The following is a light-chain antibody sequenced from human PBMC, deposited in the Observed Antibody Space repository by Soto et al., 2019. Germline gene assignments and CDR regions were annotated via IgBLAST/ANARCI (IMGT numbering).Light chain of an antibody. CDR2: AAS. CDR1: QSIRNY. J-gene: IGKJ2*01. CDR3: QQSYRTPYT. V-gene: IGKV1-39*01. Sequence: DIQMTQSPSSLSASVGDRVTVTCRASQSIRNYLNWYQQIPGKAPNLLIYAASNLQDGVPSRFSGRGSGTDFSLTISSLQPEDFATYYCQQSYRTPYTFGQGTKLEIK.